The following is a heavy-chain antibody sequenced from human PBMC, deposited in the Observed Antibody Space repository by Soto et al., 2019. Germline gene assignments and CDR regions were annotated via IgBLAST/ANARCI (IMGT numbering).Heavy chain of an antibody. CDR1: GGSFSGYY. J-gene: IGHJ4*02. D-gene: IGHD3-22*01. CDR2: INHSGST. CDR3: ARGELSYYDSSGYLDY. V-gene: IGHV4-34*01. Sequence: PSETLSLTCAVYGGSFSGYYCSWIRQPPGKGLEWIGEINHSGSTNYNPSLKSRVTISVDTSKNQFSLKLSSVTAADTAVYYCARGELSYYDSSGYLDYWGQGTLVTVSS.